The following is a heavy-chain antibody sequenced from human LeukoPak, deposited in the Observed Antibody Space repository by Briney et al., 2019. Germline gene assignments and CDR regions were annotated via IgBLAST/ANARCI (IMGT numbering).Heavy chain of an antibody. V-gene: IGHV3-15*01. J-gene: IGHJ4*02. CDR2: IKRNTDGGTT. CDR3: TAASEVLLWYGDVNFDY. D-gene: IGHD3-10*01. Sequence: GGSLRLSCAGSGFTFSKVWMSWVRQAPGKGLEWVGRIKRNTDGGTTDYAAPVNGRFAISRDDSKNTLYLQMNSLKTEDTAVYYCTAASEVLLWYGDVNFDYWGQGALVTVSS. CDR1: GFTFSKVW.